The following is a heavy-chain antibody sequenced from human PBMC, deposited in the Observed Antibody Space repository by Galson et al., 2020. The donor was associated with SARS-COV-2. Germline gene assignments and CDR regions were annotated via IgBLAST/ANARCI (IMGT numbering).Heavy chain of an antibody. V-gene: IGHV3-21*01. J-gene: IGHJ4*02. CDR3: ARDGGYGAYYGSGSYYNDSDY. D-gene: IGHD3-10*01. CDR1: GFTFSSYS. CDR2: ISSSSSYI. Sequence: GSLRLSCAASGFTFSSYSMNWVRQAPGKGLEWVSSISSSSSYIYYADSVKGRFTISRDNAKNSLYLQMNSLRAEDTAVYYCARDGGYGAYYGSGSYYNDSDYWGQGTLVTVSS.